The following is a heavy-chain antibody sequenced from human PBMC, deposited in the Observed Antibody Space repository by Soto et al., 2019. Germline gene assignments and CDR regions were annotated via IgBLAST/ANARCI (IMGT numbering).Heavy chain of an antibody. V-gene: IGHV3-30-3*01. J-gene: IGHJ3*02. CDR3: ARAQPELRLGELSLVGTFDI. CDR1: GFTFSSYA. Sequence: GGSLRLSCAASGFTFSSYAMHWVRQAPGKGLEWVAVISYDGSNKYYADSVKGRFTISRDNSKNTLYLQMNSLRAEDTAVYYCARAQPELRLGELSLVGTFDIWGQGTMVTVSS. CDR2: ISYDGSNK. D-gene: IGHD3-16*02.